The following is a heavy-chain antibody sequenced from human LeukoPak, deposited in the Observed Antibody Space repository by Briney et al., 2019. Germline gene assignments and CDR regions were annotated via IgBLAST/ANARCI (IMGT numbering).Heavy chain of an antibody. CDR2: IKQDGSEK. Sequence: GGSLRLSCAASGFTFSSYWMSWVRQAPGKGLEWVANIKQDGSEKYYVDSVKGRFTISRDNAKNSLYLQMNSLRAEDTAVYYCARDPHGIAAAGSYFDYWGQGTLVTVSS. V-gene: IGHV3-7*01. D-gene: IGHD6-13*01. J-gene: IGHJ4*02. CDR3: ARDPHGIAAAGSYFDY. CDR1: GFTFSSYW.